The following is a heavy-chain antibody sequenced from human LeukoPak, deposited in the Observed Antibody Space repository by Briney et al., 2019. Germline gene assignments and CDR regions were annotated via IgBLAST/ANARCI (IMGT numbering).Heavy chain of an antibody. Sequence: ASVKVSCKASGYTFTGYYMHWVRQAPGQGLEWMGWINPNSGGTKYAEKFQARVTMTRDTSISTAYMELSRLRSDDTAVYYCARDWEYSSGYPYWGQGTLVTVSS. CDR1: GYTFTGYY. V-gene: IGHV1-2*02. CDR2: INPNSGGT. D-gene: IGHD6-19*01. J-gene: IGHJ4*02. CDR3: ARDWEYSSGYPY.